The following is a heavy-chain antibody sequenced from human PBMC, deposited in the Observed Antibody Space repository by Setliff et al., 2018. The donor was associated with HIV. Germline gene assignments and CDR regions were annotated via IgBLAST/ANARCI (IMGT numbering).Heavy chain of an antibody. CDR1: GGSISSSSYY. V-gene: IGHV4-39*01. Sequence: SETLSLTCTVSGGSISSSSYYWGWISQPPGKGLEWIGSIYYSGSTYYNPYLKSRVTISVDTSKNQFSLKLSSVTAADTAVYYCARLRQLVLLRVDYWGQGTLFTVSS. D-gene: IGHD6-6*01. J-gene: IGHJ4*02. CDR2: IYYSGST. CDR3: ARLRQLVLLRVDY.